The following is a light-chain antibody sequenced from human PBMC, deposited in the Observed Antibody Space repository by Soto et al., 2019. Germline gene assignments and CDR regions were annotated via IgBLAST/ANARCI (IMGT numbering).Light chain of an antibody. Sequence: DIVITQSPLSLSVTPGEPASISCRSSQSLLHSNGSNYLGWYLQKPGHSPQLLIYLGSNRASGVPDRFSGSGSGTDFTLKISRVEAEDVGVYYCMQALQTPTFGGGTKVDIK. V-gene: IGKV2-28*01. CDR2: LGS. CDR1: QSLLHSNGSNY. J-gene: IGKJ4*01. CDR3: MQALQTPT.